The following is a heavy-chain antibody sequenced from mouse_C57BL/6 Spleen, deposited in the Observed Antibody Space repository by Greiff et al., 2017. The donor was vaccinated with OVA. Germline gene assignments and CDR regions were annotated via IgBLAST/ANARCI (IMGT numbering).Heavy chain of an antibody. CDR2: INPNNGGT. V-gene: IGHV1-26*01. D-gene: IGHD4-1*01. J-gene: IGHJ2*01. CDR1: GYTFTDYY. Sequence: VQLQQSGPELVKPGASVKISCKASGYTFTDYYMNWVKQSHGKSLEWIGDINPNNGGTSYNQKFKGKATLTVDKSSSTAYMELRSLTSEDSAVYYCARGGLGRGYFDYWGQGTTLTVSS. CDR3: ARGGLGRGYFDY.